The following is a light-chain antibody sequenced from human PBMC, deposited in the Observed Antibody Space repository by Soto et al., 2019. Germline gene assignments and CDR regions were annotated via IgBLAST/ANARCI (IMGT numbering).Light chain of an antibody. J-gene: IGKJ3*01. CDR1: QSVSSY. CDR3: QQRSNWPGFT. V-gene: IGKV3-11*01. Sequence: EIVLTQSPATLSLSPGERATLSCRASQSVSSYLAWYQQKPGQAPWLLIYDASNRATGIPARFSGSGSGTDFTLTNSSLEPEDFAVYYCQQRSNWPGFTFGPGTEVDIK. CDR2: DAS.